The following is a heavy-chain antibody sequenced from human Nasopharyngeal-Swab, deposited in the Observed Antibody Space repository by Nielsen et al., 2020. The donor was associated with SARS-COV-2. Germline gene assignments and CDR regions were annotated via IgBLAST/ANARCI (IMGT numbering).Heavy chain of an antibody. CDR1: GFSLSTSGMC. Sequence: SGPTLVKPTQTLTLTCTFSGFSLSTSGMCVSWIRQPPGKALEWLARTDWDDDKYYSTSLKTRLTISKDTSKNQVVLTMTNMDPVDTATYYCARGYYYDSSGYFDYWGQGTLVTVSS. CDR3: ARGYYYDSSGYFDY. CDR2: TDWDDDK. J-gene: IGHJ4*02. D-gene: IGHD3-22*01. V-gene: IGHV2-70*11.